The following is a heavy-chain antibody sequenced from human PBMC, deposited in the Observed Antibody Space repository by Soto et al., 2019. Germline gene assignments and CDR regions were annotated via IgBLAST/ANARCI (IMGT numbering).Heavy chain of an antibody. CDR3: ARNSEYCSGGSCYSGASDY. J-gene: IGHJ4*02. Sequence: GSLRLSCAASGFTFDDYGMSWVRQAPGKGLEWVSGINWNGGSTGYADSVKGRFTISRDNAKNSLYLQMNSLRAEDTALYHCARNSEYCSGGSCYSGASDYWGQGTLVTVSS. D-gene: IGHD2-15*01. V-gene: IGHV3-20*01. CDR2: INWNGGST. CDR1: GFTFDDYG.